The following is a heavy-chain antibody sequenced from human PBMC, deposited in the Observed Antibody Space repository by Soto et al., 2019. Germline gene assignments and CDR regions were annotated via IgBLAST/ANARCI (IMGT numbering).Heavy chain of an antibody. CDR1: GCTFSGSW. CDR2: INGDGSGT. CDR3: ARGSFGSGTANDD. Sequence: EVQLVESGGGLVQPGGSLRLSCAASGCTFSGSWMHWVRQAPGKGLVWVSRINGDGSGTSYADFVKGRFTISRDDAKNTLFLQMNGLRAEETAVYYCARGSFGSGTANDDWGQGTLVTVSA. J-gene: IGHJ4*02. D-gene: IGHD3-10*01. V-gene: IGHV3-74*01.